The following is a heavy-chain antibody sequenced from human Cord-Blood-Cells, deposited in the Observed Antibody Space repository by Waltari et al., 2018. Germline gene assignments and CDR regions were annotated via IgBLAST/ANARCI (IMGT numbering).Heavy chain of an antibody. CDR3: ARMVATIEYYYMDV. CDR2: INHSGST. J-gene: IGHJ6*03. Sequence: QVQLQQWGAGLLKPSETLSLTCAVYGGSFSGYYWSWLPQPPGKGLEWIGEINHSGSTNYNPSLKSRVTISVDTSKNQFSLKLSSVTAADTAVYYCARMVATIEYYYMDVWGKGTTVTVSS. CDR1: GGSFSGYY. V-gene: IGHV4-34*01. D-gene: IGHD5-12*01.